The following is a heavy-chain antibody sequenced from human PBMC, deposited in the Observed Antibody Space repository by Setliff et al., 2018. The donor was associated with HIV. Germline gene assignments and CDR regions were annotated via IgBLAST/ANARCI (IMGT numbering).Heavy chain of an antibody. J-gene: IGHJ6*03. V-gene: IGHV4-39*01. D-gene: IGHD3-3*01. CDR3: ARARFWSGYYTGDNYYYMDV. CDR2: IFYSGDA. Sequence: SETLSLTCNVSGDSISSGTYYWGWVRQAPGKVLEWIGSIFYSGDAHYNPSLKRRVTISVDTSKNQLSLKVRSVTAADTALFYCARARFWSGYYTGDNYYYMDVWGKGTTVTVSS. CDR1: GDSISSGTYY.